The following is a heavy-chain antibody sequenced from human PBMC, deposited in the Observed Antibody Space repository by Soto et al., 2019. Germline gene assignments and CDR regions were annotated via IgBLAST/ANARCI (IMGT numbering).Heavy chain of an antibody. J-gene: IGHJ4*02. D-gene: IGHD2-21*01. Sequence: SETLSLTCTVSGGSISSYYWSWIRQPPGKGLEWIGYIYYSGSTNYNPSLKSRVTISVDTSKNQFSLKLSSVTAADTAVYYCAVGGYCGGDCYPLDYWGQGTLVTVSS. V-gene: IGHV4-59*01. CDR3: AVGGYCGGDCYPLDY. CDR2: IYYSGST. CDR1: GGSISSYY.